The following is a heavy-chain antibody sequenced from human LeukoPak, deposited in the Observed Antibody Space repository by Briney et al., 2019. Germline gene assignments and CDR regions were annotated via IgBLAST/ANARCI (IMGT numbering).Heavy chain of an antibody. Sequence: SETLSLTCAVYGGSFSGYYWSWIRQPPGKGLEWIGEIDHSGSTNYNPSLKSRVTISVDTSKNQFSLKLSSVTAADTAVYYCASERELDYWGQEPWSPSPQ. V-gene: IGHV4-34*01. CDR2: IDHSGST. CDR1: GGSFSGYY. J-gene: IGHJ4*01. CDR3: ASERELDY. D-gene: IGHD1-26*01.